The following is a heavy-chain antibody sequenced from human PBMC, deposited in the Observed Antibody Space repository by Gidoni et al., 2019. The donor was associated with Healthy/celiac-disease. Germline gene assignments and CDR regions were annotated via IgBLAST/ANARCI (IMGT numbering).Heavy chain of an antibody. V-gene: IGHV4-39*01. CDR3: ARSGSYYGGAFDY. CDR1: GGSISSSSYY. J-gene: IGHJ4*02. Sequence: QLQLQESGPGLVKPSETLSLTCTVSGGSISSSSYYWGWIRQPPGKGLEWIGSIYYSGSTYYNPSLKSRVTISVDTSKNQFSLKLSSVTAADTAVYYCARSGSYYGGAFDYWGQGTLVTVSS. CDR2: IYYSGST. D-gene: IGHD1-26*01.